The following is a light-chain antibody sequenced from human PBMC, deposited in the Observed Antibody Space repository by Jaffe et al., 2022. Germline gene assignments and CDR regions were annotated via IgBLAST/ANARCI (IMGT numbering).Light chain of an antibody. V-gene: IGLV1-44*01. J-gene: IGLJ7*01. CDR2: SNN. Sequence: QSVLTQPPSASGTPGQRVTISCSGSSSNIGSNTVNWYQQVPGTAPKLLIYSNNQRPSGVPDRVSGSKSGTSASLAISGLQSEDEADYYCAAWDNSLNGPVFGGGTQLTVL. CDR3: AAWDNSLNGPV. CDR1: SSNIGSNT.